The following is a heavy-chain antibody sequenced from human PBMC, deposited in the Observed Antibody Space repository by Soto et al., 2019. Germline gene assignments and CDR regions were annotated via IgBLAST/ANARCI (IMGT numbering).Heavy chain of an antibody. Sequence: GASVKVSCKASGGTFSSYAISWVRQAPGQGLEWMGGIIPIFGTANYAQKFQGRVTITADESTSTAYMELSSLRSEDTAVYYCARDTGYNWNDEGMDVWGQGTTVTVSS. CDR2: IIPIFGTA. D-gene: IGHD1-1*01. CDR3: ARDTGYNWNDEGMDV. J-gene: IGHJ6*02. V-gene: IGHV1-69*13. CDR1: GGTFSSYA.